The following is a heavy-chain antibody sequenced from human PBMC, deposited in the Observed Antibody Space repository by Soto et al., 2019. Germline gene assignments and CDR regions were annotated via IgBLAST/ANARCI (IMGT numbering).Heavy chain of an antibody. V-gene: IGHV3-7*01. CDR2: IKQDGSEK. CDR3: ARVDDCTNGVCYSAMHYYYMDV. Sequence: GGYLRLSCAASGFTFSSYWMSWVRQAPGKGLEWVANIKQDGSEKYYVDSVKGRFTISRDNAKNSLYLQMNSLRAEDTAVYYCARVDDCTNGVCYSAMHYYYMDVWGKGTTVTVSS. CDR1: GFTFSSYW. D-gene: IGHD2-8*01. J-gene: IGHJ6*03.